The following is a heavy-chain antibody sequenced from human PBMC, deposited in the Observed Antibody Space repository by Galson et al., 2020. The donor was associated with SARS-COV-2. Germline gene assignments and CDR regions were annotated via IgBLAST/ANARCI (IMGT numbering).Heavy chain of an antibody. D-gene: IGHD3-10*01. J-gene: IGHJ4*02. CDR2: IYPGDSDT. CDR3: ARRVTLIRGATITYYFDY. Sequence: GESLKISCTPSGYKFTAYWVGWVRQTPGKGLEWMGIIYPGDSDTRYSPSFQGQVTISADKSTSTAYLQWTSLKASDTAMYYCARRVTLIRGATITYYFDYWGQGTLVTVSS. CDR1: GYKFTAYW. V-gene: IGHV5-51*01.